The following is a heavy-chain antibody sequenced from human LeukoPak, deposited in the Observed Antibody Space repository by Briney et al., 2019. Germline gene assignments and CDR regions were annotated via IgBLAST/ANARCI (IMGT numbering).Heavy chain of an antibody. CDR2: INPSGGST. CDR1: GYTFTSYY. D-gene: IGHD3-16*02. Sequence: ASVKVSCKASGYTFTSYYMHWVRQAPGQGLEWMGIINPSGGSTSYAQKFQGRVTMTRDTSTSTVYMELSSLRSEDTAVYYCARGQPKSEYYDYVWGSYRETWFDPWGQGTLVTVSS. V-gene: IGHV1-46*01. J-gene: IGHJ5*02. CDR3: ARGQPKSEYYDYVWGSYRETWFDP.